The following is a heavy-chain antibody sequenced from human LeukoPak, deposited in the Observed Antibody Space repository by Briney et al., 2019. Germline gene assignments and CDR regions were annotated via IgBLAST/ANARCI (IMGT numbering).Heavy chain of an antibody. J-gene: IGHJ4*02. CDR2: INHSGST. D-gene: IGHD3-16*01. CDR3: ARGYGVLDY. CDR1: GGSFSGYY. V-gene: IGHV4-34*01. Sequence: MPSETLSLTCAVYGGSFSGYYWSWIRQPPGKGLEWIGEINHSGSTNYNPSLKSRVTISVDTSKNQFSLKLSSVTAADTAVYYCARGYGVLDYWGQGTLVTVSS.